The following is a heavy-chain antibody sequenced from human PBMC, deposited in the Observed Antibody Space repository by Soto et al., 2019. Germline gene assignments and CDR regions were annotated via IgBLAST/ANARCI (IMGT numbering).Heavy chain of an antibody. V-gene: IGHV3-33*01. Sequence: PVGSLRLSCAASGFTFSSYGMHWVRQAPGKGLEWVAVIWYDGSNKYYADSVKGRFTISRDNSKNTLYLQMNSLGAEDTAVYYCARDLGSGWYFGWGQGTLVTVSS. D-gene: IGHD6-19*01. CDR3: ARDLGSGWYFG. CDR2: IWYDGSNK. CDR1: GFTFSSYG. J-gene: IGHJ4*02.